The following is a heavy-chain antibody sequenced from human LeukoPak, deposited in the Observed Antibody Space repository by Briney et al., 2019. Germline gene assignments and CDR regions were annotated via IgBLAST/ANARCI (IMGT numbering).Heavy chain of an antibody. Sequence: PSETLSLTCTVSGGSISSSSYYWGWIRQPPGKGLEWIGSIYYSGSTYYNPSLKSRVTISVDTSKNQFSLKLSSVTAADTAVYYCARLPAHCSSTSCYIVPRDYWGQGTLVTVSS. CDR2: IYYSGST. D-gene: IGHD2-2*02. CDR1: GGSISSSSYY. CDR3: ARLPAHCSSTSCYIVPRDY. J-gene: IGHJ4*02. V-gene: IGHV4-39*01.